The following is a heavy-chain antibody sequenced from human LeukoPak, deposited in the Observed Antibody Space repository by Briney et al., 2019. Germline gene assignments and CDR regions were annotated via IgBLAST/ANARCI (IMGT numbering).Heavy chain of an antibody. CDR2: MNPSSGDT. D-gene: IGHD2-15*01. CDR3: ARALKYCSGGSCHVPDAFDF. J-gene: IGHJ3*01. V-gene: IGHV1-8*03. Sequence: GASVKVSCKASGYTFTSFDINWVRQATGQGLEWMGWMNPSSGDTGYAQKFQGRVTITKNTSISTTYMELSSLRSEDTAVYYCARALKYCSGGSCHVPDAFDFWGQGTVVTVSS. CDR1: GYTFTSFD.